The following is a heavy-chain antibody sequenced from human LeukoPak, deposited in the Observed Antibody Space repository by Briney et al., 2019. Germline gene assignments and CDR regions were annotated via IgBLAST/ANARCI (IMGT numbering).Heavy chain of an antibody. CDR3: ARAASWSPIGDSYYYMDV. CDR2: IIPIFGTA. V-gene: IGHV1-69*13. Sequence: GASVKVSCKASGGTFSSYAISWVRQAPGQGLEWMGGIIPIFGTADYAQKFQGRVTITADESTSTAYMELNSLRSEDTAVYYCARAASWSPIGDSYYYMDVWGKGTTVAISS. J-gene: IGHJ6*03. D-gene: IGHD6-13*01. CDR1: GGTFSSYA.